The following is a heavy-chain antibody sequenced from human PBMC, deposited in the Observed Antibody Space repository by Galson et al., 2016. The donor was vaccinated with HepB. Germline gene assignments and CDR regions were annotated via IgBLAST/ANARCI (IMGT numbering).Heavy chain of an antibody. CDR1: GGSISSGTYY. CDR3: AREDETAPGLKWGFDP. Sequence: TLSLTCSVSGGSISSGTYYWNWIRQPAGMGLEWIGRIYVNGNTNYSPSLKSRVTISLDTSKNQFSLKLMSVTAADAAVYYCAREDETAPGLKWGFDPWGQGALVTVSS. J-gene: IGHJ5*02. V-gene: IGHV4-61*02. D-gene: IGHD1-26*01. CDR2: IYVNGNT.